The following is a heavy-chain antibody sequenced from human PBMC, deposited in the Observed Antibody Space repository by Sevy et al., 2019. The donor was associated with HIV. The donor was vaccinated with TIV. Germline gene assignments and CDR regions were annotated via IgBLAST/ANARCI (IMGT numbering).Heavy chain of an antibody. CDR2: IYYNGHI. J-gene: IGHJ4*02. D-gene: IGHD1-26*01. V-gene: IGHV4-59*11. CDR3: AGENAWGRGYS. Sequence: SETLSLTCTVSGGSITSLYWNWIRQPPGKGLEWIANIYYNGHINYNPSLKSRVTLSLETSKNQFSLRLSSVPAADTAMYYCAGENAWGRGYSWGQGTLVTVSS. CDR1: GGSITSLY.